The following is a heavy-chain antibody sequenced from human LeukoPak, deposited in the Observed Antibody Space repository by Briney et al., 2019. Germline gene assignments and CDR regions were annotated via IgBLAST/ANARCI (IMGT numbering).Heavy chain of an antibody. Sequence: SQTLSLTCAISGDSVSSNSAAWNWIRQSPSRGLEWLGRTYYRSKWYNDYAVSVKSRITINPDTSKNQSSLQLNSVTPEDTAVYYCARDYCSSTSCTNLNAFDIWGQGTMVTVSS. V-gene: IGHV6-1*01. CDR2: TYYRSKWYN. CDR1: GDSVSSNSAA. J-gene: IGHJ3*02. D-gene: IGHD2-2*01. CDR3: ARDYCSSTSCTNLNAFDI.